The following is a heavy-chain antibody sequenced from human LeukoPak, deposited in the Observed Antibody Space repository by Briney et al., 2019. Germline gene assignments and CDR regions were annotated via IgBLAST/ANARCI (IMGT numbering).Heavy chain of an antibody. V-gene: IGHV1-2*02. CDR2: INPNSGGT. CDR1: GYTFTGYY. Sequence: GASVKVSCKASGYTFTGYYMHWARQAPGQGLEWMGWINPNSGGTNYAQKFQGRVTMTTDTSTSTAYMELRSLRSDDTAVYYCARDTNNYYGSGSYHWFDPWGQGTLVTVSS. J-gene: IGHJ5*02. CDR3: ARDTNNYYGSGSYHWFDP. D-gene: IGHD3-10*01.